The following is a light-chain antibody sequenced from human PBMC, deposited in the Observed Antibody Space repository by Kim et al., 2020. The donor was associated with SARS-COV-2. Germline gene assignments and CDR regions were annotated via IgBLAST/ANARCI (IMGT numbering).Light chain of an antibody. CDR2: SNN. J-gene: IGLJ3*02. CDR1: SSNIGSNT. Sequence: QSVLTQPPSASETPGHRVTIFCSGSSSNIGSNTVHWYQQLPGTAPKLLIYSNNQRPSGVPDRFSGSKSDTSASLAISGLQSEDEADYYCAAWDDSLFGWVFGGGTKLTVL. V-gene: IGLV1-44*01. CDR3: AAWDDSLFGWV.